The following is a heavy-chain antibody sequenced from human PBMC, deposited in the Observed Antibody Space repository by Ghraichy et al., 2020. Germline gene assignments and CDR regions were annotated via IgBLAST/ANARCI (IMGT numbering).Heavy chain of an antibody. J-gene: IGHJ3*02. CDR2: IYYNEST. CDR1: GGSISSSSYY. V-gene: IGHV4-39*01. Sequence: SETLSLTCTVSGGSISSSSYYWGWIRQPPGKGLEWIGSIYYNESTSYNPSLKSRVTISVYTSKNQFSLKLSSVTAADTAEYYCARQLVTGIKGRGPFDIWGQGTMVTVSS. CDR3: ARQLVTGIKGRGPFDI. D-gene: IGHD1-20*01.